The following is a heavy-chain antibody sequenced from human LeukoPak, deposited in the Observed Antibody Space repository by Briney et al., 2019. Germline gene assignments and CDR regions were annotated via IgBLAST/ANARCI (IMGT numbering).Heavy chain of an antibody. V-gene: IGHV3-9*01. D-gene: IGHD3-10*01. CDR2: ITWHSRDI. CDR1: GFIFDDYA. Sequence: GGSLRLSCAASGFIFDDYAMHWVRQPPGKGLEWVSGITWHSRDIGYADSVKGRFTISRDNAKDSLYLQMNSLRAEDSALYYCVKRSGGRSAASXSDYXXGMDXXXXGTTVTVSS. J-gene: IGHJ6*01. CDR3: VKRSGGRSAASXSDYXXGMDX.